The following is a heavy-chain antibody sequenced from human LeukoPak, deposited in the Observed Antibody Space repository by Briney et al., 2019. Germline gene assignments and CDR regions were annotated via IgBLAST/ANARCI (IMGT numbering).Heavy chain of an antibody. V-gene: IGHV3-66*01. D-gene: IGHD2-2*01. CDR3: ARGHIVVVPAAISAFDI. J-gene: IGHJ3*02. CDR1: GFTVSSNY. Sequence: GGSLRLSCAASGFTVSSNYMSWVRQAPGKGLEWVSVICSGGSTYYADSVKGRFTISRDNAKNSLYLQMNSLRAEDTAVYSCARGHIVVVPAAISAFDIWGQGTMVTVSS. CDR2: ICSGGST.